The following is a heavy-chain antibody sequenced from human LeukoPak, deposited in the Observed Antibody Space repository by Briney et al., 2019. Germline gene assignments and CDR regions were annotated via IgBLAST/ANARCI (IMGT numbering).Heavy chain of an antibody. CDR3: VRGAGWYPY. J-gene: IGHJ4*02. CDR2: INYNGGT. Sequence: SETLSLTCTVSGGSIRSSYCNWSWQPPGKGLEWIAYINYNGGTNYNPSLKSRHTISLDTSKNQFSLPFRSAAAADMAVYYCVRGAGWYPYWGQGTLVTVSS. CDR1: GGSIRSSY. V-gene: IGHV4-59*01. D-gene: IGHD6-19*01.